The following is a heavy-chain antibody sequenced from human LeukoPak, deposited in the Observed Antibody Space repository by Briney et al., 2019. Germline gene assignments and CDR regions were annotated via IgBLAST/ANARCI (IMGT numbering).Heavy chain of an antibody. CDR3: ARVYDDYVWGSYRTLYNWFDP. D-gene: IGHD3-16*02. J-gene: IGHJ5*02. CDR1: GGSFSGYY. Sequence: PSETLSLTCAVYGGSFSGYYWSWIRQPPGKGLEWIGEINHSGSTNYNPSLKSRVTISVDTSKNQFSLKLSSVTAADTAVYYCARVYDDYVWGSYRTLYNWFDPWGREPWSPSPQ. V-gene: IGHV4-34*01. CDR2: INHSGST.